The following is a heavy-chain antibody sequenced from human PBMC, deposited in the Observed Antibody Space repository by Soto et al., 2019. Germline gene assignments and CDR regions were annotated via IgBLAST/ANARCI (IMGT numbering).Heavy chain of an antibody. CDR1: GFTFSSYA. CDR2: ISYDGSNK. CDR3: ARETYYDFWSGPYYGMDV. J-gene: IGHJ6*02. V-gene: IGHV3-30-3*01. D-gene: IGHD3-3*01. Sequence: QVQLVESGGGVVQPGRSLRLSCAASGFTFSSYAMHWVRQAPGKGLEWVAVISYDGSNKYYADSVKGRFTISRDNSENTLYLQMNSLRAADTAVYYCARETYYDFWSGPYYGMDVWGQGTTVTVSS.